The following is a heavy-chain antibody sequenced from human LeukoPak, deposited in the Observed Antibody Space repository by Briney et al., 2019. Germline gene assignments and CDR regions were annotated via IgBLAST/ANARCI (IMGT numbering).Heavy chain of an antibody. Sequence: SETLSLTCTVSGGSISSSSYYWSWIRQPPGKGLEWIGEINHSGSTNYNPSLKSRVTISVDTSKNQFSLKLSSVTAADTAVYYCARGRYYDILTGYYKKFGAFDIWGQGTMVTVSS. CDR2: INHSGST. CDR1: GGSISSSSYY. CDR3: ARGRYYDILTGYYKKFGAFDI. D-gene: IGHD3-9*01. J-gene: IGHJ3*02. V-gene: IGHV4-39*07.